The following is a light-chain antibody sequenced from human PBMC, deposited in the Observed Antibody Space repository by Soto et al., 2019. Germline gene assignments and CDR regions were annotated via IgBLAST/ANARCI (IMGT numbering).Light chain of an antibody. CDR3: QQRRGT. Sequence: EIVLTQSPATLSLSPGERATLPCRASQSVSSYLAWYQQKPGQAPRLLIYDASNRATGIPARFSGSGSGTDFTLTISSLEPEDFAVYYCQQRRGTFGQGTKLEIK. CDR1: QSVSSY. CDR2: DAS. V-gene: IGKV3-11*01. J-gene: IGKJ2*02.